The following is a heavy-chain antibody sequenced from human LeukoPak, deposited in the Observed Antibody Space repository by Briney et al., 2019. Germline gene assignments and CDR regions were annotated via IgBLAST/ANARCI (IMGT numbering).Heavy chain of an antibody. V-gene: IGHV3-7*01. D-gene: IGHD6-6*01. CDR1: GFTFRRYW. CDR3: ARESFAARWD. Sequence: GGSLGLSCAASGFTFRRYWMSWVRQAPGKGLEWVANIKQDGIEKDYVDSVKGRFTISRDNAKNSLYMQMNSLTAEDTAVYYCARESFAARWDWGQGTLVTVSS. J-gene: IGHJ4*02. CDR2: IKQDGIEK.